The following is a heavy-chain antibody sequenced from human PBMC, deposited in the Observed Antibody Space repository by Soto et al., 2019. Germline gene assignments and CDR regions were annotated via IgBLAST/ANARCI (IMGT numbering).Heavy chain of an antibody. CDR1: GGSISSYY. J-gene: IGHJ4*02. V-gene: IGHV4-59*01. CDR3: ARAYCGGDCYSSPAFSFDY. CDR2: IYYSGST. D-gene: IGHD2-21*02. Sequence: QVQLQESGPGLVKPSETLSLTCTVSGGSISSYYWSWIRQPPGKGLEWIGYIYYSGSTNYSPSLHSRVTISVETSKTQFSLKLSSVAAAATAVYYCARAYCGGDCYSSPAFSFDYWGQGTLVTVSS.